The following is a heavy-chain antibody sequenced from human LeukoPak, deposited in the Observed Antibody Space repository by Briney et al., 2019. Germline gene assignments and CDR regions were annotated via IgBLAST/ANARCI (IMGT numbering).Heavy chain of an antibody. CDR2: ISSSSSTI. CDR1: GFTFSSYS. Sequence: PGGSLRLSCAASGFTFSSYSMNWVRQAPGKGLEWVSYISSSSSTIYYADSVKGRFTISRDNAKNSLYLQMNSLRAEDTAVYYCARHREYSSSWFSAVFDYWGQGTLVTVSS. CDR3: ARHREYSSSWFSAVFDY. D-gene: IGHD6-13*01. V-gene: IGHV3-48*01. J-gene: IGHJ4*02.